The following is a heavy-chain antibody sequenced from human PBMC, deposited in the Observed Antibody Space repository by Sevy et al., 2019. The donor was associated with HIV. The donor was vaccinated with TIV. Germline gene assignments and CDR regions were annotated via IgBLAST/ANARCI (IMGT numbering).Heavy chain of an antibody. CDR1: GYTFTSYG. CDR3: ASGWDTAMVTARHYYYGMDV. V-gene: IGHV1-18*01. CDR2: ISAYNRNT. D-gene: IGHD5-18*01. Sequence: ASVKVSCKASGYTFTSYGISWVGQAPGQGLEWMGWISAYNRNTNYAQKLQGRVTMTTDTSTSTAYMELRSLRSDDTAVYYRASGWDTAMVTARHYYYGMDVWGQGTPVTVSS. J-gene: IGHJ6*02.